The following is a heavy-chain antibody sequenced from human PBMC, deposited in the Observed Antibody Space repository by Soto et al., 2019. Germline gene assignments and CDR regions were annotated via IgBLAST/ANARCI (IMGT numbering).Heavy chain of an antibody. CDR3: ARDVGYHYDGSPSGQFDF. J-gene: IGHJ4*02. V-gene: IGHV4-4*02. D-gene: IGHD3-22*01. CDR2: IYHSGST. Sequence: SESLSLTCFVSGNSISTTNWGSWVRQSPGKGLEWIGEIYHSGSTNYNPSLKSRVTISVDKSKNQFSLKLSSVTAADTAVYYCARDVGYHYDGSPSGQFDFWGQGTLVTVSS. CDR1: GNSISTTNW.